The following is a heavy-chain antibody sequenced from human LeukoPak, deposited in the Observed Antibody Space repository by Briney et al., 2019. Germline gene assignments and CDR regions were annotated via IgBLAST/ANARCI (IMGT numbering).Heavy chain of an antibody. Sequence: GASVKVSCKASGYTFISYGITWVRQAPGQGLEWMGLISPYTTKTNYVQKLQGRVTMTTDTSTSTAYMELRSLRSDDTAVYYCAREAGVGPTAPPDYYSYQMDVWGKGTTVTVSS. CDR3: AREAGVGPTAPPDYYSYQMDV. CDR2: ISPYTTKT. J-gene: IGHJ6*03. CDR1: GYTFISYG. V-gene: IGHV1-18*01. D-gene: IGHD1-26*01.